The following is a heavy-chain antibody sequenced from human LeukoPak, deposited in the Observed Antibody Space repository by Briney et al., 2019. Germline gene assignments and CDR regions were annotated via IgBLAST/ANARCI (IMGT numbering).Heavy chain of an antibody. Sequence: SETLSLTCAVYGGSFSGYYWSWIRQPPGKGLEWLGEINHSGSTNYNPSLKSRVTISVDTSKNQFSLKLSSVTAADTAVYYCARPPRRGYCSSTSCYTLWYFQHWGQGTLVTVSS. CDR2: INHSGST. CDR3: ARPPRRGYCSSTSCYTLWYFQH. V-gene: IGHV4-34*01. J-gene: IGHJ1*01. CDR1: GGSFSGYY. D-gene: IGHD2-2*02.